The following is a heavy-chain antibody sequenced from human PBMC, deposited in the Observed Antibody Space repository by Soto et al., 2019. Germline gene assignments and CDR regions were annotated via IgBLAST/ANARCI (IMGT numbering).Heavy chain of an antibody. D-gene: IGHD3-10*01. CDR3: ARETMVRGVIGSYYGMDV. J-gene: IGHJ6*02. CDR1: GCTIISGGYY. V-gene: IGHV4-31*03. Sequence: SETLSLTCTVSGCTIISGGYYWSWIRKHPGKGLEWIGYIYYSGSTYYNPSLKSRVTISVDTSKNQFSLKLSSVTAADTAVYYCARETMVRGVIGSYYGMDVWGQGTTVTVSS. CDR2: IYYSGST.